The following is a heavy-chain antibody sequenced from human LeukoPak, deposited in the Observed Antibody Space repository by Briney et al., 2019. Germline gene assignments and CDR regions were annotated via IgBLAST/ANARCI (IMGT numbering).Heavy chain of an antibody. V-gene: IGHV1-3*04. D-gene: IGHD3-10*01. Sequence: ASVKVSCKTSGYTFTNYGMHWVRQAPRQSPEWMGWINTGNGNTKSSQKFQDRVTLTRDTSASTAYMELNSLSSEDTAVYYCARVPRDDASRHYYPHWGQGTLVTVSS. CDR3: ARVPRDDASRHYYPH. CDR1: GYTFTNYG. J-gene: IGHJ1*01. CDR2: INTGNGNT.